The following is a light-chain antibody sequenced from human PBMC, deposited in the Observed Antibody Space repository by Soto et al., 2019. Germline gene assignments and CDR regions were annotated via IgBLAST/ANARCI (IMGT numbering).Light chain of an antibody. CDR1: QGIGSY. J-gene: IGKJ1*01. CDR2: DAS. V-gene: IGKV1-9*01. CDR3: QQYNKWPIT. Sequence: DIQLTQSPSFLSASLGDRVTITCRASQGIGSYLAWYQQKPGKAPRLLIYDASSLESGVPSGFSGSGSGTEFALTISSLQSEDSAFYYCQQYNKWPITFGQGTKVDIK.